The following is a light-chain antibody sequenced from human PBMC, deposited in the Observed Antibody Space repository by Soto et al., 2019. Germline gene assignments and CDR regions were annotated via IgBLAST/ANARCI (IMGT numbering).Light chain of an antibody. J-gene: IGKJ5*01. V-gene: IGKV3-15*01. CDR1: QSVRSN. CDR3: QQYNNWPFS. CDR2: DGS. Sequence: EIVMTQSPDTVYVSPGERATLSCRASQSVRSNLAWYQHKPGQAPRLLIYDGSTRALGIPARFSGTGSETDFTLTISGLQSEDSAVYFCQQYNNWPFSFGQGTRLEIK.